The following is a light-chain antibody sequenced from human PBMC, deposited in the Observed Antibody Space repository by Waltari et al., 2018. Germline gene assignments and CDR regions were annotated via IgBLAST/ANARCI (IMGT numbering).Light chain of an antibody. CDR2: TTS. J-gene: IGKJ4*01. CDR1: QAIGNN. Sequence: DIQMTQSPSSLSASVGDTVTITCQANQAIGNNLSWFQQKPGKAPELLIYTTSSLQNGSPSRFSGSGSGTDFTLTISSLQPEDFATYFCQQGYSYPPTFGGGTKVEIK. CDR3: QQGYSYPPT. V-gene: IGKV1-16*01.